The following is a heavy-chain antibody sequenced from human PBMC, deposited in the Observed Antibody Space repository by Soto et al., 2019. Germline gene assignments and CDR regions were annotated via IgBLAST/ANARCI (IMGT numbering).Heavy chain of an antibody. J-gene: IGHJ4*02. D-gene: IGHD2-8*02. V-gene: IGHV1-69*01. CDR2: IIPIFGAA. CDR3: ATEHHPLVRGAFDN. Sequence: QVQLVQSGAELKNPGSSVNVSCKSSGGSFNNYAISWVRQAPGQGLEWVGRIIPIFGAAHYAPNLEGRVTITADESTSTVYMELKSLRSEDTAIYYCATEHHPLVRGAFDNWGQGTLVSVSS. CDR1: GGSFNNYA.